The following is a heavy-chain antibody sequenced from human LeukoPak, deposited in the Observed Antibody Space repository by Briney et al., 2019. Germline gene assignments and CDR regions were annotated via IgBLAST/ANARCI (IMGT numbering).Heavy chain of an antibody. CDR2: ISYDGSNK. CDR3: GRDLPTVTSIDY. J-gene: IGHJ4*02. CDR1: GFTFSSYP. Sequence: GGSLRLSCAGSGFTFSSYPLHWLRQDPGKGLEWVAVISYDGSNKYYTASVKGRFTISRDNAKNSLYLQMNSLRAEDTAVYYCGRDLPTVTSIDYWGQGTLVTVSS. D-gene: IGHD4-17*01. V-gene: IGHV3-30*04.